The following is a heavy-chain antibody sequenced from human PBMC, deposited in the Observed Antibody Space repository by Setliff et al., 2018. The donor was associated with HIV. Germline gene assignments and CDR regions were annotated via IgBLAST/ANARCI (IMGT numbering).Heavy chain of an antibody. V-gene: IGHV1-69*06. CDR2: IIPIFGTT. J-gene: IGHJ3*02. D-gene: IGHD3-16*02. CDR3: ARVVITFGDIIVTPGAFDI. CDR1: EDTFSSFG. Sequence: GASVKVSCKASEDTFSSFGISWVRQAPGQGLEWMGGIIPIFGTTNHAQSFQGRVTITADKSTSTAYMELSSLRSEDTAVYYCARVVITFGDIIVTPGAFDIWGPGNAGHRLL.